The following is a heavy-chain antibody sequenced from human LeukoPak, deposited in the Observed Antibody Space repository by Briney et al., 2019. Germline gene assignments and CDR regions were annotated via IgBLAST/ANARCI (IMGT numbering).Heavy chain of an antibody. J-gene: IGHJ4*02. Sequence: SQNLSLTCAVSGGSISSGGYSWSWIRQPPGKGLEWIGYIYHSGSTYYNPSLKSRVTISVDRSKNQFSLKLSSVTAADTAVYYCARARGILTGGYYFDYWGQGTLVTVSS. CDR1: GGSISSGGYS. CDR3: ARARGILTGGYYFDY. D-gene: IGHD3-9*01. CDR2: IYHSGST. V-gene: IGHV4-30-2*01.